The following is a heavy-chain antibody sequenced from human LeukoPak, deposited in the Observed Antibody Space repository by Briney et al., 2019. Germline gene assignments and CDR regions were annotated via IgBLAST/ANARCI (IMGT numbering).Heavy chain of an antibody. D-gene: IGHD3-10*01. J-gene: IGHJ4*02. Sequence: ASVKVSCKVSGYTLTELSMHWVRQAPGKGLEWMGGFDPEDGETIYAQKFQGRVTMTEDTSTDTAYTELSSLRSEDTAVYYCATAPYGSGSYSFDYWGQGTLVTVSS. CDR3: ATAPYGSGSYSFDY. CDR2: FDPEDGET. CDR1: GYTLTELS. V-gene: IGHV1-24*01.